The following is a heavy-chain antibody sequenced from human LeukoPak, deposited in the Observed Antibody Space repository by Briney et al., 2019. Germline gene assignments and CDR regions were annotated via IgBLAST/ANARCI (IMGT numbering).Heavy chain of an antibody. CDR2: ISYDGSNK. Sequence: GGSLRLSCAASGFTFSSYGMHWVRQAPGKGLEWVAVISYDGSNKYYADSVKGRFTISRDNSKNTLYLQMNSLRAEGMAVYYCAKMYSSGWYGWYYYYGMDVWGQGTTVTVSS. CDR1: GFTFSSYG. J-gene: IGHJ6*02. V-gene: IGHV3-30*18. D-gene: IGHD6-19*01. CDR3: AKMYSSGWYGWYYYYGMDV.